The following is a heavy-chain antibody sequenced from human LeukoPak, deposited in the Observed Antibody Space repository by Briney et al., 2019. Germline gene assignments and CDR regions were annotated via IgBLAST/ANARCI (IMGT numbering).Heavy chain of an antibody. CDR2: IIGSGGST. CDR3: AKVSYSPPDYDFWSGMDV. J-gene: IGHJ6*02. V-gene: IGHV3-23*01. D-gene: IGHD3-3*01. CDR1: GFTFSSYA. Sequence: GGSLRLSCAASGFTFSSYAMSWVRQAPGKGLEWVSSIIGSGGSTDYADSVKGRFTISRDNSKNTLYLQMNSLRAEDTAVYYCAKVSYSPPDYDFWSGMDVWGQGTTVTVSS.